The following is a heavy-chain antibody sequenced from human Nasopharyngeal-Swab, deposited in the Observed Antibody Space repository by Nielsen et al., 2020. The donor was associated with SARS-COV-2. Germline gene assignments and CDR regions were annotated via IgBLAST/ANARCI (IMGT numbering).Heavy chain of an antibody. J-gene: IGHJ4*02. D-gene: IGHD4-11*01. V-gene: IGHV3-7*05. CDR1: GFTFSNYW. CDR2: IKQDGSKK. Sequence: GESLKISCAASGFTFSNYWMTWVRQAPGKGLELVANIKQDGSKKNYVDSVKGRFTISRDDAMNSLYLQMNSLRAEDTAVYYCATHNDYRFENWGQGTLVSVSS. CDR3: ATHNDYRFEN.